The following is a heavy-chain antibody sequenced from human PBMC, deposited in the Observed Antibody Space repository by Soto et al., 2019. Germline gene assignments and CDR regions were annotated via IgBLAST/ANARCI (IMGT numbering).Heavy chain of an antibody. CDR1: GFSLSTSGVG. D-gene: IGHD6-19*01. CDR2: IYWDNDK. Sequence: QITLKESGPTLVKPTQTLTLTCTFSGFSLSTSGVGVGWIRQPPGKALEWLALIYWDNDKRYSPSLKSRVTIAKDTSKNQVVLTMTNMDPVDTATYFCAHRFVGDGSGWPWDFGYFDYCGQGTLVTVSS. V-gene: IGHV2-5*02. CDR3: AHRFVGDGSGWPWDFGYFDY. J-gene: IGHJ4*02.